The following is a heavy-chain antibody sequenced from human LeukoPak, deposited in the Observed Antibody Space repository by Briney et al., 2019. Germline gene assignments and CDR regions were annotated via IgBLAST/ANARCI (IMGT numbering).Heavy chain of an antibody. V-gene: IGHV3-64*01. CDR2: ISSNGGNT. CDR1: GFTFSTYA. D-gene: IGHD3-9*01. Sequence: AGGSLRLSCAASGFTFSTYAMHWVRQAPGKGLEFVSGISSNGGNTYYANSLKGRFTISRDNSKNTLYLQMGSLRPEDMAVYHCARVILAGYYSDSWGQGTLVTVSS. J-gene: IGHJ4*02. CDR3: ARVILAGYYSDS.